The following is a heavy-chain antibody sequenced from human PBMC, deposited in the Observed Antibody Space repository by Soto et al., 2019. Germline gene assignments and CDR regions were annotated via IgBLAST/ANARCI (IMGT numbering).Heavy chain of an antibody. CDR2: IYVTGAV. Sequence: SETLSLTCSVSGAALNSGNYYWSWIRQVPGKGLEWIGHIYVTGAVDYSPSLRDRITISQDTSERQFSLNLRLVTAADTAVYYCARLRIATNNYKWFDPWGQGTMVAVYS. D-gene: IGHD2-21*01. V-gene: IGHV4-31*03. CDR1: GAALNSGNYY. CDR3: ARLRIATNNYKWFDP. J-gene: IGHJ5*02.